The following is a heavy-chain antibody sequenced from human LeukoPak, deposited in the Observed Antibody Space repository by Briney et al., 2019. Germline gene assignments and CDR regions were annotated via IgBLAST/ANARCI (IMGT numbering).Heavy chain of an antibody. V-gene: IGHV3-11*04. D-gene: IGHD6-19*01. CDR2: ISLSGTI. CDR1: GFTFSDYY. J-gene: IGHJ4*02. Sequence: GGSLRLSCAASGFTFSDYYMTWIRQAPGKGLEWVSYISLSGTIYYADSVKGRFTISRDNAKNTLYLQMNSLRAEDTAVYYCARVSSSGWPFDYWGQGTLVTVSS. CDR3: ARVSSSGWPFDY.